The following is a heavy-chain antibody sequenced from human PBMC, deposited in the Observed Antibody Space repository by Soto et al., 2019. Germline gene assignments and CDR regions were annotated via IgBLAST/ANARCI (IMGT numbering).Heavy chain of an antibody. D-gene: IGHD6-19*01. CDR3: ASEPVAGRQLFDY. V-gene: IGHV4-39*01. Sequence: NPSETLSLTCTVSGGSISSSGYYWGWIRQPPGKGLEWIGSIYYSGSTYYNPSLKSRVTISVDTSKNQFSLKLSSVTAADTAVYYCASEPVAGRQLFDYWGQGTLVTVSS. CDR1: GGSISSSGYY. CDR2: IYYSGST. J-gene: IGHJ4*02.